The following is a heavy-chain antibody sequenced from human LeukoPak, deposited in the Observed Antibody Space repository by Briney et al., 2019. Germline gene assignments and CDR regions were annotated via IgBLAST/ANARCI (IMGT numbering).Heavy chain of an antibody. CDR2: IYHSGST. CDR1: GYSISSGYY. CDR3: ASRKLGNDY. D-gene: IGHD7-27*01. J-gene: IGHJ4*02. V-gene: IGHV4-38-2*02. Sequence: SETLSLTCTVSGYSISSGYYWGWIRQPPGKGLEWIGSIYHSGSTYYNPSLKSRVTISIDTSKNQFSLTLSPVTAADTAVYYCASRKLGNDYWGQGTLVTVSS.